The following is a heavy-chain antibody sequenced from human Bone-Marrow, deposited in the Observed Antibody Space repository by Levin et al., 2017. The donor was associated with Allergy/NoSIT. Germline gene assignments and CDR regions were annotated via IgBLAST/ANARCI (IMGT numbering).Heavy chain of an antibody. CDR1: GFTFSIYS. V-gene: IGHV3-21*01. CDR2: ISSSGSDM. J-gene: IGHJ3*02. D-gene: IGHD2-8*02. CDR3: ARGIIGDVRVAHKEAFDI. Sequence: GGSLRLSCTVSGFTFSIYSINWVRQVPGKGLEWVSYISSSGSDMYYVDSVKGRFTISRDNAKNSLTLQMNSLRAEDTAVYYCARGIIGDVRVAHKEAFDIWGQGTMVSVSS.